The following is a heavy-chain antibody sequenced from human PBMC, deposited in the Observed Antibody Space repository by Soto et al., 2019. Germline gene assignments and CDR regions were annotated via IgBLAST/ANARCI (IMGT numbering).Heavy chain of an antibody. J-gene: IGHJ4*02. CDR2: IKPGTSDI. V-gene: IGHV5-51*01. CDR1: VYNFGSAW. Sequence: GEYQKISCTAVVYNFGSAWIGWVRETPGKGPEWRGLIKPGTSDISYSLLFRGQVTIPAAEAVTTVDPQWRGLKASDSAMDCCARQQIFMCDSWGQGTLVTVSS. CDR3: ARQQIFMCDS.